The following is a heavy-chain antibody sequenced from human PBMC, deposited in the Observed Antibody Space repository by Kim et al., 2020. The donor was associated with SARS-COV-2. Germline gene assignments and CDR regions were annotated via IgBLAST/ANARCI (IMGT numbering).Heavy chain of an antibody. CDR2: IWYDGSNK. V-gene: IGHV3-33*01. Sequence: GGSLRLSCAASGFTFSSYGMHWVRQAPGKGLEWVAVIWYDGSNKYYADSVKGRFTISRDNSKNTLYLQMNSLRAEDTAVYYCARDGCSSTSCSSFDYWGQGTLVTVSS. J-gene: IGHJ4*02. CDR1: GFTFSSYG. D-gene: IGHD2-2*01. CDR3: ARDGCSSTSCSSFDY.